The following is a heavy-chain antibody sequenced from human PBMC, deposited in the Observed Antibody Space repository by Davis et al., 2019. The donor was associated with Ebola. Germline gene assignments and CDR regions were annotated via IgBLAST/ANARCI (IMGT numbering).Heavy chain of an antibody. J-gene: IGHJ4*02. CDR1: GFTVSSNH. D-gene: IGHD1-26*01. CDR3: AKVSVGTTKD. CDR2: ISGSGGST. V-gene: IGHV3-23*01. Sequence: GESLKISCTASGFTVSSNHMSWVRQAPGKGLEWVSAISGSGGSTYYADSVKGRFTISRDNSKNTLYLQMNSLRAEDTAVYYCAKVSVGTTKDWGQGTLVTVSP.